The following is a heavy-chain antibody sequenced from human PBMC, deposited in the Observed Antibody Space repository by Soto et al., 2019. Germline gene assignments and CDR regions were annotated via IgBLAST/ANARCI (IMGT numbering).Heavy chain of an antibody. CDR2: ISSSSSTI. Sequence: GSLRLSCAASGFTFSSYSMNWVRQAPGKGLEWVSYISSSSSTIYYVDSVKGRFTISRDNAKNSLYLQMNSLRSDDTAVYYCARLGPVAGTDAFDIWGQGTMVTVSS. D-gene: IGHD6-19*01. V-gene: IGHV3-48*01. CDR3: ARLGPVAGTDAFDI. CDR1: GFTFSSYS. J-gene: IGHJ3*02.